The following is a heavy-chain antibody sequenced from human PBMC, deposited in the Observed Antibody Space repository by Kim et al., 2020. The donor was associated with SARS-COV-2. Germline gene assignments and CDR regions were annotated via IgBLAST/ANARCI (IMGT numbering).Heavy chain of an antibody. Sequence: GGSLRLSCAASGFTFSNAWMSWVRQAPGKGLEWVGRIKSKTDGGTTDYAAPVKGRFTISRDDSKNTLYLQMNSLKTEDTAVYYCTTGTPWWGVYCSGTSCYSGSYPFDYWGQGTLVTVSS. D-gene: IGHD2-2*02. CDR1: GFTFSNAW. CDR3: TTGTPWWGVYCSGTSCYSGSYPFDY. CDR2: IKSKTDGGTT. J-gene: IGHJ4*02. V-gene: IGHV3-15*01.